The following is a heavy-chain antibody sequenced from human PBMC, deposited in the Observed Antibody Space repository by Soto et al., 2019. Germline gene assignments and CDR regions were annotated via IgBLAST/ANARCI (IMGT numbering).Heavy chain of an antibody. V-gene: IGHV2-5*02. J-gene: IGHJ6*02. Sequence: QITLKESGPTLVKPTQTLTLTCTFSGFSLSTTGVGVGWIRQPPGKALEWLALIYWDDDYRYSASLKSRLTVTKDTAKNKVVLTMTNIDPVDTATYYCAHKGGRGAGMDVWGQGTTVTVSS. CDR3: AHKGGRGAGMDV. CDR1: GFSLSTTGVG. CDR2: IYWDDDY. D-gene: IGHD2-15*01.